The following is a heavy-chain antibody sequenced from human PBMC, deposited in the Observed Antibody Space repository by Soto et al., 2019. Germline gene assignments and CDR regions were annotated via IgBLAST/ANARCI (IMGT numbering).Heavy chain of an antibody. D-gene: IGHD2-21*02. CDR1: GYAISSYA. CDR3: ARDGGDCGYRLIYYYYIGMDV. Sequence: QVQLVQSGAEEKKPGASVKVSCKASGYAISSYAMHWVRQAPGQRLEWMGWINIGSGNTEYSQNFQDRITITRDTSASTVYMELSSLRSEDTAVYYCARDGGDCGYRLIYYYYIGMDVWGQGTTVSVSS. J-gene: IGHJ6*02. CDR2: INIGSGNT. V-gene: IGHV1-3*05.